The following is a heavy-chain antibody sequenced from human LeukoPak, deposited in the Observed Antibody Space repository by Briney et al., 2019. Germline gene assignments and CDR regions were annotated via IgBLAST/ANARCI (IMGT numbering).Heavy chain of an antibody. CDR1: GFTFDDYW. Sequence: GGSLRLSCGASGFTFDDYWMSWVRQAPGQGLEWVANMNQDGSEKYYLDSAKGRFTISRDNARNSLYLQVNSLRAEDTAVYYCARDGVYSSGPYYWGQGTLVTVSS. CDR2: MNQDGSEK. J-gene: IGHJ4*02. V-gene: IGHV3-7*01. CDR3: ARDGVYSSGPYY. D-gene: IGHD6-19*01.